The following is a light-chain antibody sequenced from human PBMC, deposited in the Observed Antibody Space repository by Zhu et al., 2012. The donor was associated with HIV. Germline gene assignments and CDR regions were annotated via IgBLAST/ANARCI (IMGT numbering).Light chain of an antibody. CDR3: HQYGGSLQK. CDR2: GAS. J-gene: IGKJ1*01. Sequence: IVLTQSPPTLSLSPGERATLSCRASQSIGSYLAWYQQKPGQAPRLLIYGASTTATGIPDRFSGSGSGTDFTLTISRLEPEDFAVYYCHQYGGSLQKFGQGTKVEIK. V-gene: IGKV3-20*01. CDR1: QSIGSY.